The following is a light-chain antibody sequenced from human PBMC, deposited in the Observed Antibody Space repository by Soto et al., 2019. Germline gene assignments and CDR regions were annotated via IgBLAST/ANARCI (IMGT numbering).Light chain of an antibody. V-gene: IGKV4-1*01. CDR1: QSLLYGFNNKNY. J-gene: IGKJ1*01. CDR2: WAS. Sequence: DIVMTQSPDSLAVSLGERATINCKSSQSLLYGFNNKNYLAWYQQKPGQPPKLLMYWASTRESGVPDRFSGSGSGTDFTLTISRLQAEDVALYYCQEYISTPWTFGQGTKVEIK. CDR3: QEYISTPWT.